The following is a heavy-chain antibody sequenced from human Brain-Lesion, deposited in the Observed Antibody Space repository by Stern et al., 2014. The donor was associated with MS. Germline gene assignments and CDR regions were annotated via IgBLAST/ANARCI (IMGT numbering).Heavy chain of an antibody. Sequence: EVQLVQSGAEVKKPGESLKISCKGSGYRFDNYWIGWVRQKPGKGLEWMGTIYTADSDTRYSPSLQGQVTISADKSISTVYLQWSSLKASDTAMYYCARTYSSGWYGGHAFDIWGQGTMVTVSS. J-gene: IGHJ3*02. CDR1: GYRFDNYW. D-gene: IGHD6-19*01. CDR3: ARTYSSGWYGGHAFDI. CDR2: IYTADSDT. V-gene: IGHV5-51*01.